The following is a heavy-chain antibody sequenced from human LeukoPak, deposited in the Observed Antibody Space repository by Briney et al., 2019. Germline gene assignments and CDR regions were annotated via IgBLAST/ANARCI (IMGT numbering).Heavy chain of an antibody. Sequence: PGGSLRLSCAASGFTFSSYGMHWVRQAPGKGLEWVAFIRYDGSNKYYADSVKGRFTISRDNSKNTLYLQMNSLRAEDTAVYYCARDGPNYFDYWGQGTLVTVSS. V-gene: IGHV3-30*02. CDR2: IRYDGSNK. CDR3: ARDGPNYFDY. CDR1: GFTFSSYG. J-gene: IGHJ4*02. D-gene: IGHD1-26*01.